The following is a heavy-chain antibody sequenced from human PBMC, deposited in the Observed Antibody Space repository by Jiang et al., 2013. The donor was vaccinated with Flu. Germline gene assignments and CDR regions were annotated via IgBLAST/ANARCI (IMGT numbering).Heavy chain of an antibody. Sequence: TNYAQNFQGRVTITRDTSITTAYMELSRLTSDDTAVYYCARGDCFSTNCHEGSVRWFDPWGQGTLVTVSS. J-gene: IGHJ5*02. D-gene: IGHD2-2*01. CDR2: T. V-gene: IGHV1-2*02. CDR3: ARGDCFSTNCHEGSVRWFDP.